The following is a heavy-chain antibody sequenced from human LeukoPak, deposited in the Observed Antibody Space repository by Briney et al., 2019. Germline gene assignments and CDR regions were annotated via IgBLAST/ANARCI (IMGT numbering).Heavy chain of an antibody. J-gene: IGHJ4*02. CDR1: GFTFSSYA. CDR2: ISGSGGST. D-gene: IGHD2-21*02. V-gene: IGHV3-23*01. Sequence: PGGPLRLSCAASGFTFSSYAMSWFRQAPGKGLDWVSAISGSGGSTYYADSAKGRFTISRDNSKNTLYLQMNSLRAEDTAVYYCAKGWGYCGGDCYPYYFDYWGQGTLVTVSS. CDR3: AKGWGYCGGDCYPYYFDY.